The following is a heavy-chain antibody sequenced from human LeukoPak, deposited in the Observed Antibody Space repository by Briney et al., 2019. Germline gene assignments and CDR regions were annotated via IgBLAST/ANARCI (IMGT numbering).Heavy chain of an antibody. Sequence: SETLSLTCAVYGGSFSGYYWNWIRQPPGKGLEWIGEINHSGSTTYNRSLKSRVTISLDTSKNQFPLKLSSVTAADTAVYYCARTLDSRRYIVRRPYSMDVWGQGTTVTVSS. J-gene: IGHJ6*02. D-gene: IGHD3-22*01. CDR2: INHSGST. CDR3: ARTLDSRRYIVRRPYSMDV. CDR1: GGSFSGYY. V-gene: IGHV4-34*01.